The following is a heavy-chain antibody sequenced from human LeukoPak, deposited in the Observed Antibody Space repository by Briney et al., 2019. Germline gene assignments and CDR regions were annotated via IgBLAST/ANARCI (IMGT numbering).Heavy chain of an antibody. J-gene: IGHJ4*02. V-gene: IGHV3-30*02. CDR2: IFYEEGKR. Sequence: GGSLRLSSAASGFVFSHFNMHWVRQAPGKGLEWVAFIFYEEGKRSCSDSVKGRFTISRDISKRTLYLQMNGLRVEDTAVYYCAKDSATWGFDSWGQGTLVTVSS. CDR1: GFVFSHFN. D-gene: IGHD3-16*01. CDR3: AKDSATWGFDS.